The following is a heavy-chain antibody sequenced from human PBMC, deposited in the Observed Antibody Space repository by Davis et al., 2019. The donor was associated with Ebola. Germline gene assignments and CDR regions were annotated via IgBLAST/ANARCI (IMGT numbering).Heavy chain of an antibody. V-gene: IGHV4-4*07. Sequence: PSETLSLTCTVSGGSISSYYWSWIRQPAGKGLEWIGRIYTSGSTNYNPSLKSRVTMSVDTSKNQFSLKLSSVTAADTAVYYCAREGPTTVVTPNAFDIWGQGTMVTVSS. J-gene: IGHJ3*02. CDR2: IYTSGST. CDR1: GGSISSYY. CDR3: AREGPTTVVTPNAFDI. D-gene: IGHD4-23*01.